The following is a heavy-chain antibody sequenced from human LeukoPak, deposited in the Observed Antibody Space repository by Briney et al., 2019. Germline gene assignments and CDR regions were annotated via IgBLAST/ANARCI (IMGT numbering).Heavy chain of an antibody. Sequence: GESLKISCKGSGYIFTTYWIAWVRQMPGKGLEWMGIIYPAYSDTRYSPSFQSQVTISADKSISTASLQWSSLGASDTAIYYCARYHSNSSGYCALDIWGQGTMVTVSS. V-gene: IGHV5-51*01. CDR3: ARYHSNSSGYCALDI. J-gene: IGHJ3*02. CDR1: GYIFTTYW. CDR2: IYPAYSDT. D-gene: IGHD3-22*01.